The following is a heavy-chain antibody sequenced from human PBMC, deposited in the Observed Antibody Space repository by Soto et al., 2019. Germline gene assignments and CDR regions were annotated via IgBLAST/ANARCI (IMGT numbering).Heavy chain of an antibody. CDR3: ARDRVAVAIDY. D-gene: IGHD6-19*01. CDR1: GGSISSSSYF. J-gene: IGHJ4*02. Sequence: PSETLSLTCSVSGGSISSSSYFWGWIRQPPGKGLEWIGEIYHSGSTNYNPSLKSRVTISVDKSKNQFSLKLSSVTAADTAVYYCARDRVAVAIDYWGQGTLVTVSS. V-gene: IGHV4-39*07. CDR2: IYHSGST.